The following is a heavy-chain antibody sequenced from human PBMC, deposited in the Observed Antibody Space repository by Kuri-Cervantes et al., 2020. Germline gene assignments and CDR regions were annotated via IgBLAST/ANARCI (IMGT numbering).Heavy chain of an antibody. CDR3: AREGNLGVSGSYDAFDY. Sequence: GESLNISCAASGFTFSSYAMHWVRQAPGKGLEWVAVISYDGSNKYYADSVKGRFTISRDNSKNTLYLQMNSLRAEDTAVYYCAREGNLGVSGSYDAFDYWGQGTLVTVSS. J-gene: IGHJ4*02. D-gene: IGHD1-26*01. CDR1: GFTFSSYA. V-gene: IGHV3-30-3*01. CDR2: ISYDGSNK.